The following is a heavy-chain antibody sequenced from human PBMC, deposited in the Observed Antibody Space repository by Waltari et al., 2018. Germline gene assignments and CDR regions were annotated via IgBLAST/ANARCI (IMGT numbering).Heavy chain of an antibody. CDR2: IYYSGST. V-gene: IGHV4-39*07. J-gene: IGHJ5*02. Sequence: QLQLQESGPGLVKPSETLSLTCTVSGGSISSSSYYWGWIRQPPGKGLEWIGSIYYSGSTYYNPSLKSRVTISVDTSKNQFSLKLSSVTAADTAVYYGARVDYANLGWFDPWGQGTLVTVSS. CDR1: GGSISSSSYY. D-gene: IGHD4-17*01. CDR3: ARVDYANLGWFDP.